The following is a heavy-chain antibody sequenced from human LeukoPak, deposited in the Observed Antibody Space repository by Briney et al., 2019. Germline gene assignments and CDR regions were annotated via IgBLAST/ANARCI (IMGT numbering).Heavy chain of an antibody. J-gene: IGHJ4*02. V-gene: IGHV1-18*04. D-gene: IGHD3-9*01. CDR3: ARDLLYFDWLAY. CDR2: ISAYNGNT. CDR1: GYTFTSYY. Sequence: ASVKVSCKASGYTFTSYYMHWVRQAPGQGLEWMGWISAYNGNTNYAQKLQGRVTMTTDTSTSTAYMELRSLRSDDTAVYYCARDLLYFDWLAYWGQGTLVTVSS.